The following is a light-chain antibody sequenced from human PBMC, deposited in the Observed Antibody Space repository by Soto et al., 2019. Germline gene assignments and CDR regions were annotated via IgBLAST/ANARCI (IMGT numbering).Light chain of an antibody. CDR3: QQYGSSQYT. CDR1: QSVSSSS. CDR2: GAS. J-gene: IGKJ2*01. V-gene: IGKV3-20*01. Sequence: EIVLTQAPGTLSLSPGERATRSCRASQSVSSSSLAWYQQKPGQAPRLLIYGASSRATGIPDWFSGSGSGTDFNLTISRLEPEDFAVYYCQQYGSSQYTFGQGAKLEI.